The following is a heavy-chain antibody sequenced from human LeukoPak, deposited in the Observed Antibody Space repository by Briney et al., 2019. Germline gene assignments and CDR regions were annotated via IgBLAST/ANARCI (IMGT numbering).Heavy chain of an antibody. CDR1: GFTFSSYW. V-gene: IGHV3-74*01. Sequence: GGSLRLSCAASGFTFSSYWMHWVRQAPGKGLMWVSRINSDGNNTSYADSVKGRFTISRDNAKNTVYLQMNSLRAEDTAVCYCTRSGLTYGSGSFYARDYWGQETLVTVSS. D-gene: IGHD3-10*01. CDR3: TRSGLTYGSGSFYARDY. J-gene: IGHJ4*02. CDR2: INSDGNNT.